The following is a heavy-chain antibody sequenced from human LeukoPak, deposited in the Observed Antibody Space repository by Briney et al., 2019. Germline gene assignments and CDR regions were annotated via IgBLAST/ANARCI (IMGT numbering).Heavy chain of an antibody. CDR3: ARDLLRFYYGSGSYCDY. J-gene: IGHJ4*02. CDR2: ISYDGSNK. V-gene: IGHV3-30-3*01. CDR1: GFTFSSYA. Sequence: GGSLRLPCAASGFTFSSYAMHWVRQAPGKGLEWVAVISYDGSNKYYADSVKGRFTISRDNSKNTLYLQMNSLRAEDTAVYYCARDLLRFYYGSGSYCDYWGQGTLVTVSS. D-gene: IGHD3-10*01.